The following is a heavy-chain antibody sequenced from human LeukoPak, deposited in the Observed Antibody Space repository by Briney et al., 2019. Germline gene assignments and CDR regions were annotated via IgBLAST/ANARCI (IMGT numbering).Heavy chain of an antibody. CDR2: IRSNSDGGTI. J-gene: IGHJ5*02. CDR3: ATDFYDST. V-gene: IGHV3-15*07. Sequence: GGSLRLSCATSGFTFSSAWMNWVRQAPGKGLEWVGRIRSNSDGGTIDYAAPVKGRFTLSRDDSKTTLYLQMNSLQTEDTAVYYCATDFYDSTWGQGTLVTVSS. CDR1: GFTFSSAW. D-gene: IGHD3-22*01.